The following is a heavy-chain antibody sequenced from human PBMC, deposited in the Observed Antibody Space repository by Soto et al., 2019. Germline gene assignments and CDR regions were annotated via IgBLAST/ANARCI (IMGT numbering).Heavy chain of an antibody. CDR2: ISGSGGNT. CDR1: GFTCSSYA. CDR3: AKGGGRGGSFNTRVDY. V-gene: IGHV3-23*01. D-gene: IGHD1-26*01. Sequence: WWSLRLSCSASGFTCSSYAMNWGRQAPGKGLEWVSGISGSGGNTYYADSVKGRFTISRDNSKNTLYLQMYSLRAGDMAVYYCAKGGGRGGSFNTRVDYWGQGTLVTVSS. J-gene: IGHJ4*02.